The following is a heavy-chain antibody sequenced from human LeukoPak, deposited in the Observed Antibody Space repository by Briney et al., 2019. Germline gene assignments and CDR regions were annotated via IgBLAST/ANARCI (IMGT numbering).Heavy chain of an antibody. Sequence: QAGGSLRLSCAASGFTFSSYGMSWVRQAPGKGLEWVSAISGSGGSTYYADSVKGRFTISRDNSKNTLYLQMNSLRAEDTAVYYCAKDVSRILTGARNYFDSWGQGTLVTVSS. D-gene: IGHD3-9*01. V-gene: IGHV3-23*01. CDR1: GFTFSSYG. CDR3: AKDVSRILTGARNYFDS. J-gene: IGHJ4*02. CDR2: ISGSGGST.